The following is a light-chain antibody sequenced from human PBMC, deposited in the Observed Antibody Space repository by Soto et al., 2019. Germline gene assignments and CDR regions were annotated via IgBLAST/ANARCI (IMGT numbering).Light chain of an antibody. CDR1: NSNIGSKY. CDR2: RNN. CDR3: AAWDNSLVGGPA. Sequence: QSVLTQPPSASGTPGQRVTISCSGSNSNIGSKYVYWYQQLPGTAPKLLLYRNNQRPSGVPDRFSGSKSGTLASLAISGLRSEDEADYYCAAWDNSLVGGPAFGGGTKVTVL. J-gene: IGLJ2*01. V-gene: IGLV1-47*01.